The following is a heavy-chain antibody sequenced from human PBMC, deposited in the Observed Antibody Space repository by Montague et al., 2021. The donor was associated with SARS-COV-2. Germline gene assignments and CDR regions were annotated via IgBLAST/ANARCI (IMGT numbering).Heavy chain of an antibody. J-gene: IGHJ4*02. CDR2: IDWDDDK. Sequence: PALVKPTQTLTLTCTFSGFSLTTSGMCVSWIRQPPGKALEWLARIDWDDDKYYSTSLKTRLTISKDTSKNQVVLTMTHMDPVDTATYYCARTYAPSAVAVDYWGQGTLVTVSS. CDR3: ARTYAPSAVAVDY. D-gene: IGHD6-19*01. V-gene: IGHV2-70*11. CDR1: GFSLTTSGMC.